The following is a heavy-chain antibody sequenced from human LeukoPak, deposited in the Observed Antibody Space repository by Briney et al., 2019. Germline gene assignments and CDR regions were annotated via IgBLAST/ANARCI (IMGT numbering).Heavy chain of an antibody. CDR1: GFTFNNYA. V-gene: IGHV3-23*01. D-gene: IGHD3-10*01. CDR3: AKDRSGGSSGAFDI. J-gene: IGHJ3*02. CDR2: ISESGGTT. Sequence: PGGSLRLTCAASGFTFNNYAMNWVRQAPGKGLEWVSSISESGGTTDYADSVKGRFTISRDNSKNTLYLQMNSLRAEDTAVYYCAKDRSGGSSGAFDIWGQGTMVTVSS.